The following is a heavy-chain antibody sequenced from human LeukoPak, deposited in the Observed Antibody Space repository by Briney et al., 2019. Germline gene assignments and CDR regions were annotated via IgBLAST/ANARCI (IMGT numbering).Heavy chain of an antibody. CDR2: ISGSGGDT. D-gene: IGHD3-22*01. Sequence: GGSLRLSCAASGFSFSSHVMHWVRQAPGKGLEWVSGISGSGGDTYYADSVKGRFTISRDNSKNTLNLQMNSLRAEDTALYYCAKDQNYESSGYYGGFDYWGEGALVTVSS. V-gene: IGHV3-23*01. CDR1: GFSFSSHV. J-gene: IGHJ4*02. CDR3: AKDQNYESSGYYGGFDY.